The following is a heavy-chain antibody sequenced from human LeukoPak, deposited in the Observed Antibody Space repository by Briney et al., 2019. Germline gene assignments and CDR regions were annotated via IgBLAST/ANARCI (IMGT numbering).Heavy chain of an antibody. J-gene: IGHJ3*02. CDR2: ITPIFGTA. D-gene: IGHD1-20*01. V-gene: IGHV1-69*05. CDR3: ARDGITGRGHAFDI. CDR1: GGTFSSYA. Sequence: ASVKVSCKASGGTFSSYAIGWVRQAPGQGLEWMGGITPIFGTAKYAQKFQGRVTITTDESTSTAYMELSSLRSEDTAVYYCARDGITGRGHAFDIWGQGTMVTVSS.